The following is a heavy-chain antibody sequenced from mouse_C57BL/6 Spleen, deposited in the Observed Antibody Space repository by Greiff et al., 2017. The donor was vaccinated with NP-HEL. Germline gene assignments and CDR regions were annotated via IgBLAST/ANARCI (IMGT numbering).Heavy chain of an antibody. Sequence: VQLQQSGPELVKPGASVKIPCKASGYTFTDYNMDWVKQSHGKSLEWIGDINPNNGGTIYNQKFKGKATLTVDKSSSTAYMELRSLTSEDTAVYYCARGGKITTVVATPFDYWGQGTTLTVSS. CDR1: GYTFTDYN. J-gene: IGHJ2*01. CDR2: INPNNGGT. D-gene: IGHD1-1*01. CDR3: ARGGKITTVVATPFDY. V-gene: IGHV1-18*01.